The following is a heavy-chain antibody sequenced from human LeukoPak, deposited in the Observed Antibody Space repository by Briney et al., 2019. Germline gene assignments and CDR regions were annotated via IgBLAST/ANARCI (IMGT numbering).Heavy chain of an antibody. CDR3: ARVRSYGSSGYYYDY. D-gene: IGHD3-22*01. J-gene: IGHJ4*02. CDR2: VSYGGNEK. V-gene: IGHV3-30*03. Sequence: PGGSLRLSCAASGFTFSTYGMLWVRQAPGKGLDWVAVVSYGGNEKYYADSVKGRFTISRDNFKNTLYLQMNSLRTEDTAVYYCARVRSYGSSGYYYDYWGQGTLVTVSS. CDR1: GFTFSTYG.